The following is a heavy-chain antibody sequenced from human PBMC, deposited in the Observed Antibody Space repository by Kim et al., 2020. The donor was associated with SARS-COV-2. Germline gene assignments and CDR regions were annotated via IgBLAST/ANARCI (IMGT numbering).Heavy chain of an antibody. D-gene: IGHD2-15*01. J-gene: IGHJ3*02. CDR3: ARDAREHAFDI. V-gene: IGHV3-21*01. Sequence: GGSLRLSCAASGFTFSSYSMNWVRQAPGKGLEWVSSISSSSSYIYYADSVKGRFTIPRDNAKNSLYLQMNSLRAEDTAVYYCARDAREHAFDIWGPGTMVTVSS. CDR1: GFTFSSYS. CDR2: ISSSSSYI.